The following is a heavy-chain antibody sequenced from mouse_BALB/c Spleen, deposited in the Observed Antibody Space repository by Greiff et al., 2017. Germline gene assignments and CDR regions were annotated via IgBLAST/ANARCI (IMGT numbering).Heavy chain of an antibody. CDR3: ARYGNYAFDY. J-gene: IGHJ2*01. CDR1: GFTFSSYT. D-gene: IGHD2-1*01. V-gene: IGHV5-9*03. Sequence: EVHLVESGGGLVKPGGSLKLSCAASGFTFSSYTMSWVRQTPEKRLEWVATISSGGGNTYYPDSVKGRFTISRDNAKNNLYLQMSSLRSEDTALYYCARYGNYAFDYWGQGTTLTVSS. CDR2: ISSGGGNT.